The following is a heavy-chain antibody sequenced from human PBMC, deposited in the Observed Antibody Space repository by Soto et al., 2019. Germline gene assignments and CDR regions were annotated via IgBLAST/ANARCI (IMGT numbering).Heavy chain of an antibody. Sequence: GGSLRLSCAASGFTFSSYAMSWVRQAPGKGLEWVSAISGSGGSTYYADSVKGRFTISRDNSKNTLYLQMNSLRAEDTAVYYCAKDYERGVALGGGPRTTVLLDVWGQGTTVTVSS. CDR1: GFTFSSYA. CDR2: ISGSGGST. CDR3: AKDYERGVALGGGPRTTVLLDV. D-gene: IGHD4-17*01. J-gene: IGHJ6*02. V-gene: IGHV3-23*01.